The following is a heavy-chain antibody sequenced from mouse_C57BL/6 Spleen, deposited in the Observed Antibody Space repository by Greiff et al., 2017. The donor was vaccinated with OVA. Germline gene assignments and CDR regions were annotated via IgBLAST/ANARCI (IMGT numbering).Heavy chain of an antibody. Sequence: QVQLQQPGAELVMPGASVKLSCKASGYTFTSYWMHWVKQRPGQGLEWIGEIDPSDSYTNYNQKFKCKSTLTVDKSSSTAYMQLSSLTSEDSAVYYCARRGYYSNYGWYFDVWGTGTTVTVSS. J-gene: IGHJ1*03. D-gene: IGHD2-5*01. CDR1: GYTFTSYW. CDR3: ARRGYYSNYGWYFDV. CDR2: IDPSDSYT. V-gene: IGHV1-69*01.